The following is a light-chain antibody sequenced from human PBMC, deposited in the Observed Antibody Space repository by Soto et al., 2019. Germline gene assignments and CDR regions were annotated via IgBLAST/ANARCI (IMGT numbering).Light chain of an antibody. CDR2: KAS. CDR3: QQYNSYWAT. Sequence: IQRTQPTSTLAASVGDGVTSTSRASQSISSWLAWYQQKPGKAPKLLIYKASSLESGVPSRFSGSGSGTEFTLTISSLQPDDFATYYCQQYNSYWATFGQGTKVNI. CDR1: QSISSW. J-gene: IGKJ1*01. V-gene: IGKV1-5*03.